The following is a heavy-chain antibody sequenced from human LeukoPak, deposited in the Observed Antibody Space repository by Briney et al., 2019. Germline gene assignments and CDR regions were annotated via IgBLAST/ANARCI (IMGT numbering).Heavy chain of an antibody. CDR1: GGSISSYY. CDR3: ARQGVVPAAINY. CDR2: IYYSGST. V-gene: IGHV4-59*08. Sequence: SETLSLTCTASGGSISSYYWSWIRQPPGKGLEWIGYIYYSGSTNYNPSLKSRVTISVDTSKNQFSLKLSSVTAADTAVYYCARQGVVPAAINYWGQGTLVTVSS. D-gene: IGHD2-2*02. J-gene: IGHJ4*02.